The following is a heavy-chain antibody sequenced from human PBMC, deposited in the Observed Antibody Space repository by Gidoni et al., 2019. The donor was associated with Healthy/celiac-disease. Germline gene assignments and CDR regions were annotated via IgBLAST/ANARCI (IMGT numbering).Heavy chain of an antibody. V-gene: IGHV1-18*04. J-gene: IGHJ6*02. D-gene: IGHD5-12*01. Sequence: QVQLVQSGAEVKKPGASVKVSCKASGYPFTSYGISWVRQAPGQGLEWMGWISAYNGNTNDAQKLQGRVTMTTDTSTSTAYMELRSLRSDDTAVYYCARDDWDGYNLDYYYYGMDVWGQGTTVTVSS. CDR2: ISAYNGNT. CDR1: GYPFTSYG. CDR3: ARDDWDGYNLDYYYYGMDV.